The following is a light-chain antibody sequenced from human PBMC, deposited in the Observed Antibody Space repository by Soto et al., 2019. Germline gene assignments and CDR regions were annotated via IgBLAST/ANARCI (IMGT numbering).Light chain of an antibody. CDR1: QSVSYW. Sequence: DIQMTQSPSTLSASVGDRVTITCRASQSVSYWLALYQQKPGMAPKLLIHDASSLESGVPSRFRGSGSGKEFTLTISSLQPDDFATYYCQQYGFSFGPGTKVEI. V-gene: IGKV1-5*01. CDR3: QQYGFS. CDR2: DAS. J-gene: IGKJ3*01.